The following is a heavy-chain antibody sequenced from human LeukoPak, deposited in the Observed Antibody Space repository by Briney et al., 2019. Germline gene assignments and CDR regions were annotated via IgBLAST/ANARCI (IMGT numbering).Heavy chain of an antibody. Sequence: ASVKVSCKASGYMFASYGISWVRQAPGQGLERMGWINPYNGHTRNAQKFQGRVTMTTDTSTAYMELGSLGSDDTAVYYCAREVFNGIQDNYYYYMDVWGKGTTVAVSS. CDR2: INPYNGHT. CDR3: AREVFNGIQDNYYYYMDV. D-gene: IGHD5-18*01. J-gene: IGHJ6*03. V-gene: IGHV1-18*01. CDR1: GYMFASYG.